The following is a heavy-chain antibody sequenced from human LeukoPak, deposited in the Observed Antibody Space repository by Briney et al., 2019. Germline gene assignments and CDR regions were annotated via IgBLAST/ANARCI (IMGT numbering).Heavy chain of an antibody. CDR2: IYTSGST. J-gene: IGHJ5*02. Sequence: SETLSLTCTVSGGSISSYDWSWIRQPAGKGLEWIGRIYTSGSTKYNPSLKSRVTMSLDTSKKQFSLKLSSVTATDTAVYYCARLATLSTVAARGRTWFDAWGQGTLVTVSS. CDR3: ARLATLSTVAARGRTWFDA. V-gene: IGHV4-4*07. D-gene: IGHD6-6*01. CDR1: GGSISSYD.